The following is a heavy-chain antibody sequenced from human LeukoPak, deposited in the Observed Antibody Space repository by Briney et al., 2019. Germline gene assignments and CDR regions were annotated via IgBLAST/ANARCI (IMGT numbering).Heavy chain of an antibody. CDR3: ARSNVLRFLEWLPSFDY. D-gene: IGHD3-3*01. Sequence: PSETLSLTCAVSGGSISSSNWWSWVRQPPGKGLEWIGEIYHSGSTNYNPSLKSRVTISVDKSKNQFSLKLSSVTAADTAVYYCARSNVLRFLEWLPSFDYWGQGTLVTVSS. J-gene: IGHJ4*02. V-gene: IGHV4-4*02. CDR1: GGSISSSNW. CDR2: IYHSGST.